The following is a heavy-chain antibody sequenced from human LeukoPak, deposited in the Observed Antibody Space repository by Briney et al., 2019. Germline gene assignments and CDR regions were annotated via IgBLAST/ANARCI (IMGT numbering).Heavy chain of an antibody. J-gene: IGHJ4*02. CDR3: ALLDDYDSSGYYRY. CDR2: INPNSGGT. D-gene: IGHD3-22*01. Sequence: ASMKVSCTASGYTFTGYYMHWVRQAPGQGLEWMGWINPNSGGTNYAQKFQGRVTMTRDTSISTAYMELSRLRSDDTAVYYCALLDDYDSSGYYRYWGQGTLVTVSS. V-gene: IGHV1-2*02. CDR1: GYTFTGYY.